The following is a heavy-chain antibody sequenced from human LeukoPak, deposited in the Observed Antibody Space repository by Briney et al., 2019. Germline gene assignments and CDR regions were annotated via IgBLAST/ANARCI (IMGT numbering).Heavy chain of an antibody. CDR3: ASGQILDY. Sequence: GGSLRLSCAASGFTFSSYGMSWVRQAPGKGLEWVSVIYSGGSTYYADSVKGRFTISRDNSKNTLYLQMNSLRAEDTAVYYCASGQILDYWGQGTLVTVS. J-gene: IGHJ4*02. CDR1: GFTFSSYG. V-gene: IGHV3-53*01. CDR2: IYSGGST.